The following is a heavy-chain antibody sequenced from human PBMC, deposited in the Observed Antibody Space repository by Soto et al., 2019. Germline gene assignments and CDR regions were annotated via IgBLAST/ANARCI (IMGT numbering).Heavy chain of an antibody. J-gene: IGHJ6*02. CDR3: AANRMGATPYYYYGMDV. CDR2: IIPIFGTA. V-gene: IGHV1-69*06. CDR1: GGTFSSYA. Sequence: SVKVSCKASGGTFSSYAISWVRQAPGQGLEWMGGIIPIFGTANYAQKFQGRVTITADKSTSTAYMELSSLRSEDTAVYYCAANRMGATPYYYYGMDVWGQGTTVTVSS. D-gene: IGHD1-26*01.